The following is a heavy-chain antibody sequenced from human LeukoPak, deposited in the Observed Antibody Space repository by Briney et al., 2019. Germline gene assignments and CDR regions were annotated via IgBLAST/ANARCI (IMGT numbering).Heavy chain of an antibody. V-gene: IGHV3-74*01. Sequence: GGSLRLSCAASGFSLGSYWMHWVRQAPGKGLVWVSRINTVGSITTYADSVQGRFTVSRDNANNTVYLHMNSLRDEDTAVYYCARGFVSAFDIWGQGTKVTVSS. D-gene: IGHD6-6*01. CDR1: GFSLGSYW. CDR3: ARGFVSAFDI. J-gene: IGHJ3*02. CDR2: INTVGSIT.